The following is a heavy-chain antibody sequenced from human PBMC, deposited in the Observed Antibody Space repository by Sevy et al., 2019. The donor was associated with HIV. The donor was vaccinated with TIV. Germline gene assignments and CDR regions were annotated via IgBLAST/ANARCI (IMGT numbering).Heavy chain of an antibody. D-gene: IGHD3-10*01. CDR2: ISYDGSNK. J-gene: IGHJ6*02. V-gene: IGHV3-30*18. Sequence: GGSLRLSCAASGFTFSSYDMHWVRQAPGKGLEWVAVISYDGSNKYYADSVKGRFTISRDNSKNTLYLQMNSLRAEDTAVYYCAKDHPEKLWFGELLRYYYYYGMDVWGQGTTVTVSS. CDR3: AKDHPEKLWFGELLRYYYYYGMDV. CDR1: GFTFSSYD.